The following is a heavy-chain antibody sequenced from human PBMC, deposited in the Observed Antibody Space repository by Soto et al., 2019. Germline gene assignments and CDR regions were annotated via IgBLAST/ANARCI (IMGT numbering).Heavy chain of an antibody. CDR3: AKDWRPIAAAGPPWFDP. CDR2: ISYDGSNK. D-gene: IGHD6-13*01. J-gene: IGHJ5*02. Sequence: GSLRLSCAASGFTFSSYGMHWVRQAPGKGLEWVAVISYDGSNKYYADSVKGRFTISRDNSKNTLYLQMNSLRAEDTAVYYCAKDWRPIAAAGPPWFDPWGQGT. V-gene: IGHV3-30*18. CDR1: GFTFSSYG.